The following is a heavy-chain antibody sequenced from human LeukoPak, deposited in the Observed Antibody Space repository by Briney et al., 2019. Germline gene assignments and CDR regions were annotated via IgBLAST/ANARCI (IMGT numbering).Heavy chain of an antibody. CDR1: GGTFSSYA. D-gene: IGHD3-22*01. J-gene: IGHJ4*02. Sequence: SVKVSCKASGGTFSSYAISWVRQAPGRGLEWMGGIIPIFGTANYAQKFQGRVTITTDESTGTAYMELSSLRSEDTAVYYCARYYYDNYFDYWGQGTLVTVSS. CDR3: ARYYYDNYFDY. CDR2: IIPIFGTA. V-gene: IGHV1-69*05.